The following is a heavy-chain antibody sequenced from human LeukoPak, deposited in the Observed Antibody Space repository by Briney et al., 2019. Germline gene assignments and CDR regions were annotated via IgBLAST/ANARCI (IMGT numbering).Heavy chain of an antibody. CDR3: ARRVDSYWFFDY. J-gene: IGHJ4*02. Sequence: GESLKISCKGSGYGFINYWIAWVGQMPGKGLEWMGIIYPGDSDTRYIPSFQGQVTISADKSINTAYLQWSSLKASDTAIYYCARRVDSYWFFDYWGQGTLVTVSS. CDR1: GYGFINYW. V-gene: IGHV5-51*01. D-gene: IGHD1-26*01. CDR2: IYPGDSDT.